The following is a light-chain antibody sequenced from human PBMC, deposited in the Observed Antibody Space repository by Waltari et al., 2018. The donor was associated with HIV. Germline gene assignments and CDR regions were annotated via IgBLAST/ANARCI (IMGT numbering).Light chain of an antibody. CDR2: GAF. CDR3: QQYNRWPLT. J-gene: IGKJ5*01. Sequence: EIVMPQSPATLSVSPAERVSLSCRTSQNIGINLAWFQQKPGHAPRVLVYGAFSRATGIPARFSGRGSGTEFTLTIARLQSEDSTVYFCQQYNRWPLTFGQGTRLEIK. V-gene: IGKV3-15*01. CDR1: QNIGIN.